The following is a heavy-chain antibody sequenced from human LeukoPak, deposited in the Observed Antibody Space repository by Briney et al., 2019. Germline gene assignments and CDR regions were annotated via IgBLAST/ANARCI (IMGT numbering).Heavy chain of an antibody. V-gene: IGHV1-18*01. CDR2: ISAYNGNT. Sequence: GASVKVSCKASGYTFTSYGISWVRQAPGQGLERMGWISAYNGNTNYAQKLQGRVTMTTDTSTSTAYMELRSLRSDDTAVYYCARVVMITFGGVTRAFDIWGQGTMVTVSS. CDR1: GYTFTSYG. J-gene: IGHJ3*02. CDR3: ARVVMITFGGVTRAFDI. D-gene: IGHD3-16*01.